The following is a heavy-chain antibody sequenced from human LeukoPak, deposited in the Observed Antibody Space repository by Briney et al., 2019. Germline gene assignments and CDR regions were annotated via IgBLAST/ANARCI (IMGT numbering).Heavy chain of an antibody. D-gene: IGHD1-26*01. CDR2: IVVGSGNT. CDR1: GFTFTSSA. V-gene: IGHV1-58*01. J-gene: IGHJ4*02. Sequence: SVKVSCKASGFTFTSSAVQWVRQARGQRLEWIGWIVVGSGNTNYAQKFQERVTITRDMSTSTAYMELSSLRSEDTAVCYCAALISDSGGGSYSKPPYFDYWGQGTLVTVSS. CDR3: AALISDSGGGSYSKPPYFDY.